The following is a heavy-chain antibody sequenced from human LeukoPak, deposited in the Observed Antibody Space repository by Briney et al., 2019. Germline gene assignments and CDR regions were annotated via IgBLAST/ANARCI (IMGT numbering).Heavy chain of an antibody. CDR2: INHSGST. J-gene: IGHJ4*02. D-gene: IGHD4-17*01. CDR1: GGSFIGFH. Sequence: SETLSLTCAVYGGSFIGFHWNWIRQPPGKGLEWIGDINHSGSTNYNPSLTSRVTISVDPSKNQFSLKLSSVTAADTAVYYCARGSEYGDLTFDYWGQGTLVTVSS. CDR3: ARGSEYGDLTFDY. V-gene: IGHV4-34*01.